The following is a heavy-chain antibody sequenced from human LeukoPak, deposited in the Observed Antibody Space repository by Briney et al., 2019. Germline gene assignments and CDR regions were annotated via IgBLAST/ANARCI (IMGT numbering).Heavy chain of an antibody. D-gene: IGHD4-17*01. CDR1: GFTFSSYG. J-gene: IGHJ4*02. CDR3: ARDRSGRMTTVTSFDY. CDR2: ISSSGSTI. Sequence: GGSLRLSCAASGFTFSSYGMHWVRQAPGKGLEWVSYISSSGSTIYYADSVKGRFTISRDNAKNSLYLQMNSLRAEDTAVYYCARDRSGRMTTVTSFDYWGQGTLVTVSS. V-gene: IGHV3-48*04.